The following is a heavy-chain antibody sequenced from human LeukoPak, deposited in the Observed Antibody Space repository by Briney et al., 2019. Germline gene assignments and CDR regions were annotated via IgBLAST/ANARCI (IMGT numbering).Heavy chain of an antibody. V-gene: IGHV3-21*01. CDR2: ISSSSSYI. CDR3: ARDQDPLWFGGLSTGGYFDL. CDR1: GFTFSSYS. J-gene: IGHJ2*01. D-gene: IGHD3-10*01. Sequence: GGSLRLSCAASGFTFSSYSMNWVRQAPGKGLEWVSSISSSSSYIYYADSVKGRFTISRDNAKNSLYLQMNSLRAEDTAVYYCARDQDPLWFGGLSTGGYFDLWGRGTLVTVSS.